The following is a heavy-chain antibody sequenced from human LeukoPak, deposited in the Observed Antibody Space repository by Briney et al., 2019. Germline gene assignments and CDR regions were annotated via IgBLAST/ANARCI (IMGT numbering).Heavy chain of an antibody. V-gene: IGHV3-30*18. Sequence: GRSLRLSCAASGFTFDSYGMHWVRQAPGKGLEWVAVISYDGSNKYYVDSVKGRFTISRDNSKNTLYLQMNGLRPEDTAVYYCAKDRTYDYGTYDAFDIWGPGTMVTVSS. J-gene: IGHJ3*02. CDR1: GFTFDSYG. D-gene: IGHD4-17*01. CDR2: ISYDGSNK. CDR3: AKDRTYDYGTYDAFDI.